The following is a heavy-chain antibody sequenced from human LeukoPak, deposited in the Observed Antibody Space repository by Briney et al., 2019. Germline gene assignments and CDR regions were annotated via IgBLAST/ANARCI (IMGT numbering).Heavy chain of an antibody. J-gene: IGHJ4*02. Sequence: GGSLRLSCVGSGFAFSSFELNWVRQAPGKGLEWIAHMSSTGDDVHYADSLMGRFTISRDNAKNSLYLQIHSLRAEDTAVYYCARDGTVDKKDWVYFDHLGQGALVTVSS. V-gene: IGHV3-48*03. CDR2: MSSTGDDV. CDR1: GFAFSSFE. D-gene: IGHD1-1*01. CDR3: ARDGTVDKKDWVYFDH.